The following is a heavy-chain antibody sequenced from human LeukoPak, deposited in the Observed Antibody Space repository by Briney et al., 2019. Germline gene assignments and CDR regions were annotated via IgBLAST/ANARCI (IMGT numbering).Heavy chain of an antibody. Sequence: SETLSLTCTVSGGPISSYYWSWIRQPPGKGLEWIGYIYYSGSTNYNPSLKSRVTISVDTSKNQFSLKLSSVTAADTAVYYCARGMRRGLDYWGQGTLVTVSS. CDR3: ARGMRRGLDY. V-gene: IGHV4-59*01. J-gene: IGHJ4*02. CDR1: GGPISSYY. CDR2: IYYSGST.